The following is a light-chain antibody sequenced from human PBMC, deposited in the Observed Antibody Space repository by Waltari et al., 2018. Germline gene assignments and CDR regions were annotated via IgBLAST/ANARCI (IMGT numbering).Light chain of an antibody. CDR3: CSYAGSSTLDVV. CDR2: EVS. Sequence: SDIGSHNIVSWYQQHPGKAPKLMIYEVSKRPSGVSNRFSGSKSGNRASLTISGLQAEDEADYYCCSYAGSSTLDVVFGGGTKLTVL. V-gene: IGLV2-23*02. J-gene: IGLJ2*01. CDR1: SDIGSHNI.